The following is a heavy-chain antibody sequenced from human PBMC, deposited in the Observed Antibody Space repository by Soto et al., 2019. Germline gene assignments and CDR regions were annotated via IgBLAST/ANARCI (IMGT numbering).Heavy chain of an antibody. Sequence: QAQLQESGPGPVKPSETLSLTCTVSGGSVSGGTQYWSWIRQPPGKGLEWIGYIYNSGSTNYNPSLKSRVTISVDTSKNQFSLKLSSVTAADTAVYYCAIGYRTSWYWFDLWGRGTLVTVSS. V-gene: IGHV4-61*01. CDR1: GGSVSGGTQY. D-gene: IGHD6-13*01. CDR3: AIGYRTSWYWFDL. CDR2: IYNSGST. J-gene: IGHJ2*01.